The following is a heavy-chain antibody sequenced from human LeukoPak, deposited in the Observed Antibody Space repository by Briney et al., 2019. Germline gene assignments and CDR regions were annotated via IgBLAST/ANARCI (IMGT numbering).Heavy chain of an antibody. CDR1: GYSFTSYW. Sequence: GESLKISCKGSGYSFTSYWIGWVRQMPGKGLEWMGIIYPGDSDTRYSPSFQGQVTTSADKSISTAHLQWSSLKASDTAMYYCARRVGDGYNSWYFDYWGQGTLVTVSS. V-gene: IGHV5-51*01. D-gene: IGHD5-24*01. CDR2: IYPGDSDT. J-gene: IGHJ4*02. CDR3: ARRVGDGYNSWYFDY.